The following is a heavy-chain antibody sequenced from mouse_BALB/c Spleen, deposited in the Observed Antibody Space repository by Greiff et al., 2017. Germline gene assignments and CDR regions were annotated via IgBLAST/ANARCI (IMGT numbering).Heavy chain of an antibody. CDR3: ARCRGYPYYYAMDY. J-gene: IGHJ4*01. CDR2: ISSGGST. V-gene: IGHV5-6-5*01. CDR1: GFTFSSYA. Sequence: EVQLVESGGGLVKPGGSLKLSCAASGFTFSSYAMSWVRQTPEKRLEWVASISSGGSTYYPDSVKGRFTISRDNARNILYLQMSSLRSEDTAMYYWARCRGYPYYYAMDYWGQGTSVTVSS. D-gene: IGHD2-2*01.